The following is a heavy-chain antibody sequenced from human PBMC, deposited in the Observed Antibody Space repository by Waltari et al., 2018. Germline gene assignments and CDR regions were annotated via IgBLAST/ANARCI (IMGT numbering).Heavy chain of an antibody. D-gene: IGHD4-17*01. CDR2: ISSSSSYI. CDR3: ARAMTTVTTGFFDP. CDR1: GFTFSRYS. V-gene: IGHV3-21*01. J-gene: IGHJ5*02. Sequence: EVQLVESGGGLVKPGGSLRLSCAASGFTFSRYSMNWVRQAPGKGLEWVSSISSSSSYIYYADSVKGRFTISRDNAKNSLYLQMNSLRAEDTAVYYCARAMTTVTTGFFDPWGQGTLVTVSS.